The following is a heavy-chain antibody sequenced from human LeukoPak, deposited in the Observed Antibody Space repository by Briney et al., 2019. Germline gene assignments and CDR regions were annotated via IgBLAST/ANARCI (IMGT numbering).Heavy chain of an antibody. CDR3: ARGPITFGGASFDP. D-gene: IGHD3-16*01. Sequence: GASVKVSCKASGYTFTSYDINWVRQATGQGREWMGWMNPNSGNTGYAQTFQGRVTMTRNTSISTAYMELSSLRSEDTAVYYCARGPITFGGASFDPWGPGTLVTVSS. CDR1: GYTFTSYD. J-gene: IGHJ5*02. V-gene: IGHV1-8*01. CDR2: MNPNSGNT.